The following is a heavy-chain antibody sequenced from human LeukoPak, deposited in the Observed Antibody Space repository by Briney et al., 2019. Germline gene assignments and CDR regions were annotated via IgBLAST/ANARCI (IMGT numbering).Heavy chain of an antibody. Sequence: PGGSLRLSCAAPGFTFSSYSMNWVRQAPGKGLEWVSYISSSSSTTYYADSVKGRFTISRDNAKNSLYLQMNSLRAEDTAVYYCARGSSSNIWGQGTMVTVSS. D-gene: IGHD6-6*01. CDR1: GFTFSSYS. CDR3: ARGSSSNI. CDR2: ISSSSSTT. J-gene: IGHJ3*02. V-gene: IGHV3-48*01.